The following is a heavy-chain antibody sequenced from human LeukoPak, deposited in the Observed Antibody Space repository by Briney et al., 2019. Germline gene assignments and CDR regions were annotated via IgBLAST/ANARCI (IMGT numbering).Heavy chain of an antibody. CDR2: IYTSGST. J-gene: IGHJ6*03. CDR3: ARETYYYGSGSYALPKHNYYYYYYMDV. CDR1: GGSISSGSYY. Sequence: PSETLSHTCTVSGGSISSGSYYWSWIRQPAGKGLEWIGRIYTSGSTNYNPSLKSRVTISVDTSENQFSLKLSSVTAADTAVYYCARETYYYGSGSYALPKHNYYYYYYMDVWGKGTTVTISS. V-gene: IGHV4-61*02. D-gene: IGHD3-10*01.